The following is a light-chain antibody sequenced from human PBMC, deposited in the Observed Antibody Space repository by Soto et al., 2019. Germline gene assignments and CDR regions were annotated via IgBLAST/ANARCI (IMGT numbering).Light chain of an antibody. V-gene: IGLV2-14*01. CDR3: SSYTNTYTYV. J-gene: IGLJ1*01. CDR1: SSDVGNYKY. CDR2: EVS. Sequence: QSALTQPASVSGSPGQSITISCTGTSSDVGNYKYVSWYQQHPGKAPKLMIYEVSNRPSGVSNRFSGSKSGNTASLTISGLQAEDEADYYCSSYTNTYTYVFGPGTKVTVL.